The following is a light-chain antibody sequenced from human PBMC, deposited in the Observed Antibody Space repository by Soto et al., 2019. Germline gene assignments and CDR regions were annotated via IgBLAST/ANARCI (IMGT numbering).Light chain of an antibody. CDR3: SSYRSSSLYV. V-gene: IGLV2-14*01. CDR1: SSDVGGYNY. CDR2: EVS. J-gene: IGLJ1*01. Sequence: QAVVTQPASVSGSPGQSITISCTGTSSDVGGYNYVSWYQQLPGKAPKLMIYEVSNRPSGVSNRFSGSKSGNTASLTISGLQAEDEADYYCSSYRSSSLYVFGTATKLTVL.